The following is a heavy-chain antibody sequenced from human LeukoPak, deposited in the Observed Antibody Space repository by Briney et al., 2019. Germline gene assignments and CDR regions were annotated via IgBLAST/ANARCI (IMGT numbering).Heavy chain of an antibody. J-gene: IGHJ4*02. Sequence: GGSLRLSCAASGFTFNTYSMNWVRQAPGKGLEWLSYVKSGNYDIHYADSVTGRFTVSRDSATNSLYLQMNDLKAEDTAVYYCARDSDWAFDYWGQGSLVTVSS. CDR2: VKSGNYDI. D-gene: IGHD3-9*01. CDR1: GFTFNTYS. CDR3: ARDSDWAFDY. V-gene: IGHV3-48*01.